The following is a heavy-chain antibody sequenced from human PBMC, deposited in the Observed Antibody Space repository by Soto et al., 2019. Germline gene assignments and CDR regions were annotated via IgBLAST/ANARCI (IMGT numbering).Heavy chain of an antibody. Sequence: GGSLRLSCAASGFTFSSYAMHWVRQAPGKGLEWVAVISYDGSNKYYADSVKGRFTISRDNSKNTLYLQMNSLRAEDTAVYYCARDPPYYYDSSGYYDLDYWGQGTLVTVSS. CDR1: GFTFSSYA. D-gene: IGHD3-22*01. CDR2: ISYDGSNK. CDR3: ARDPPYYYDSSGYYDLDY. V-gene: IGHV3-30-3*01. J-gene: IGHJ4*02.